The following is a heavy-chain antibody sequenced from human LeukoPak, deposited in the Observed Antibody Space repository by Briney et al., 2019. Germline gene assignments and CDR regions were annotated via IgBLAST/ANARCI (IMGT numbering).Heavy chain of an antibody. CDR2: INPNSGGT. Sequence: ASVKVSCKASGYTFTGYYMHWVRQAPGQGLEWMGWINPNSGGTNYAQKFQGRVTMTTDTSTSTAYMELRSLRSDDTAVCYCARDPLYCSSTSCYSSYYFDYWGQGTLVTVSS. V-gene: IGHV1-2*02. D-gene: IGHD2-2*02. CDR1: GYTFTGYY. CDR3: ARDPLYCSSTSCYSSYYFDY. J-gene: IGHJ4*02.